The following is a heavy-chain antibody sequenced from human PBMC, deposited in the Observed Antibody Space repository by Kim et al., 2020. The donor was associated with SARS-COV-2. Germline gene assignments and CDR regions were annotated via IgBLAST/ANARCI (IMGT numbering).Heavy chain of an antibody. V-gene: IGHV1-18*01. CDR3: ARMYSSGWYLSRRGYDMDV. D-gene: IGHD6-19*01. Sequence: ASVKVSCKASGYTFTSYGISWVRQAPGQGLEWMGWISAYNGNTNYAQKLQGRVTMTTDTSTSTAYMELRSLRSDDTAVYYCARMYSSGWYLSRRGYDMDVWGQGTTVTVSS. CDR1: GYTFTSYG. CDR2: ISAYNGNT. J-gene: IGHJ6*02.